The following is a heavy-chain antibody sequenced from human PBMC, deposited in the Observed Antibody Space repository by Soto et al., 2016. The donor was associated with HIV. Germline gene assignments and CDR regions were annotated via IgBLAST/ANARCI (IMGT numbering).Heavy chain of an antibody. CDR3: ARPITYYYGSGSYTYDMDV. D-gene: IGHD3-10*01. Sequence: QVLLVQSGAEVKKPGASVKVSCKASGYTFTSYDINWVRQATGQGLEWMGWMNPNSGNTGYAQKFQGRVTITRNTSISTAYMELSSLRSEDTAVYYCARPITYYYGSGSYTYDMDVWGQGTTVTVSS. CDR1: GYTFTSYD. V-gene: IGHV1-8*03. CDR2: MNPNSGNT. J-gene: IGHJ6*02.